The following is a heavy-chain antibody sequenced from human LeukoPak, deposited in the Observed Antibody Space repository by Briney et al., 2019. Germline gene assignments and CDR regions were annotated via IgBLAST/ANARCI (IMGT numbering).Heavy chain of an antibody. J-gene: IGHJ5*02. Sequence: GEALQISCQGSGYIFTSYWIGGVRQLPGKGLEGRGIIYPGDSDTRYSPSFQGQVTISADKSISTAYLQWSSLKASDTAMYYCARHVQPAAGTSGFDPWGQGTLVTVSS. D-gene: IGHD6-13*01. CDR1: GYIFTSYW. CDR3: ARHVQPAAGTSGFDP. CDR2: IYPGDSDT. V-gene: IGHV5-51*01.